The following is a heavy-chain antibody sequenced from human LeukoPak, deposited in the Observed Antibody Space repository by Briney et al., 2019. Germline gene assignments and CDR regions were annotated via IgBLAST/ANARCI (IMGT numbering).Heavy chain of an antibody. Sequence: SETLSLTCTVSGGSISSYYWSWIRQPPGQGLEWIGYIYYSGSTNYNPSPKSRVTISVDTSKNQFSLKLSSVTAADTAVYYCARANPSHWFDPWGQGTLVTVSS. V-gene: IGHV4-59*01. CDR3: ARANPSHWFDP. J-gene: IGHJ5*02. CDR2: IYYSGST. D-gene: IGHD1-14*01. CDR1: GGSISSYY.